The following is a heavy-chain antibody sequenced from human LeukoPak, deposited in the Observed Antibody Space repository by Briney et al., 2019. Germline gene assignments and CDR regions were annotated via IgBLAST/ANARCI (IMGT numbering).Heavy chain of an antibody. Sequence: GGSLRLSCAASGFTVSSNYMSWVRQAPGKGLEGVSVIYSGGSTYYADSVKGRFTISRDNSKNTLYLQMNSLRAEDTAVYYCARVGCSGGSCRVFDYWGQGTLVTVSS. J-gene: IGHJ4*02. CDR2: IYSGGST. CDR1: GFTVSSNY. D-gene: IGHD2-15*01. V-gene: IGHV3-53*01. CDR3: ARVGCSGGSCRVFDY.